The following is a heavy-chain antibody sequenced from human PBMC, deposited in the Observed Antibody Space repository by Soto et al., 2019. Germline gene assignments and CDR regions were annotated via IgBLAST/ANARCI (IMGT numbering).Heavy chain of an antibody. CDR2: IYYSGST. CDR3: ARLNIVATIYAFDI. J-gene: IGHJ3*02. D-gene: IGHD5-12*01. V-gene: IGHV4-59*01. Sequence: PSETLSLTCTVSGGSISSYYWSWIRQPPGKGLEWIGYIYYSGSTNYNPSLKSRVTISVDTSKNQFSLKLSSVTAADTAVYYCARLNIVATIYAFDIWGQGTMVTVS. CDR1: GGSISSYY.